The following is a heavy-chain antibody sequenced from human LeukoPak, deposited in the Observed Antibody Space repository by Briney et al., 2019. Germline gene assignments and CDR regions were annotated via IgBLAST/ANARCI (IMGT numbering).Heavy chain of an antibody. J-gene: IGHJ4*02. Sequence: GRSLRLSCAASGFTFSNYGMHWVRQVPGKKLEWVVVISYDGSNKYYADSVKGRFTISRDNSKNTLYLQMNSLRAEDTAVYYCAKEGDTAMGDYWGQGTLVTVSS. D-gene: IGHD5-18*01. V-gene: IGHV3-30*18. CDR2: ISYDGSNK. CDR3: AKEGDTAMGDY. CDR1: GFTFSNYG.